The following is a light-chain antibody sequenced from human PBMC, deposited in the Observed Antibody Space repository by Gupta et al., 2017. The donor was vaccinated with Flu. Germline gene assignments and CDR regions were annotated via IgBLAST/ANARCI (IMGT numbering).Light chain of an antibody. J-gene: IGLJ1*01. CDR2: EVN. CDR3: SSYAGSNNFFP. CDR1: SSDLGAYDY. V-gene: IGLV2-8*01. Sequence: QSALTHPPSASGSPGQSVTIPSTATSSDLGAYDYVSWYQQYPGKAPKVIIYEVNKRPSGVPDRFSGSKSGNTASLTVSGLQAEDEADYYCSSYAGSNNFFPFGAGTKVTVL.